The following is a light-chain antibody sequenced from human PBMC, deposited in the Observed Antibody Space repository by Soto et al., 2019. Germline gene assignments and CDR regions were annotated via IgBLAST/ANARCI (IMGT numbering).Light chain of an antibody. J-gene: IGKJ2*01. CDR2: DAS. Sequence: EIVMTQSPPILSVSPGARATRSCKASHSISRSLAWYQQKPGQAPRLLISDASTRATGIPARFSGSGSGTEFTLTISSLQSEDFALYYCHQYNSWPPGTFGQGTKVDIK. CDR1: HSISRS. V-gene: IGKV3-15*01. CDR3: HQYNSWPPGT.